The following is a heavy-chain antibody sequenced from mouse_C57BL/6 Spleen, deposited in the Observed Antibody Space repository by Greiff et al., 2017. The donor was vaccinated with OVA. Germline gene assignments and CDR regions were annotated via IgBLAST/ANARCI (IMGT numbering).Heavy chain of an antibody. CDR2: IYPGDGDT. J-gene: IGHJ2*01. D-gene: IGHD1-1*01. CDR3: ARSPLRSFYDY. CDR1: GYAFSSYW. Sequence: QVQLQQSGAELVKPGASVKISCKASGYAFSSYWMNWVKQRPGKGLEWIGQIYPGDGDTNYNGKFKGKATLTADKSSSTAYMQLSSLTSEDSAVYFCARSPLRSFYDYWGQGTTLTVSS. V-gene: IGHV1-80*01.